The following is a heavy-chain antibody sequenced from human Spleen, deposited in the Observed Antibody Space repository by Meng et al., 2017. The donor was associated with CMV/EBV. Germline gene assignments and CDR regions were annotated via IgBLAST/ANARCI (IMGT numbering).Heavy chain of an antibody. D-gene: IGHD6-19*01. CDR2: INTNNGNT. Sequence: SGYTFTSYGISWVRQAPGQGLEWMGWINTNNGNTNYAQKLQGRVTMTTDTSTSTAYMELRSLRSDDTAVYYCARPYSSGWYNWFDPWGQGTLVTVSS. V-gene: IGHV1-18*01. CDR3: ARPYSSGWYNWFDP. J-gene: IGHJ5*02. CDR1: GYTFTSYG.